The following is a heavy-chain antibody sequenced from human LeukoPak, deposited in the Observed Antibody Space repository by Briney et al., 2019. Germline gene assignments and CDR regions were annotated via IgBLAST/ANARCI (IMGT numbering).Heavy chain of an antibody. CDR1: GGSISSGGYY. CDR2: IYYSAST. J-gene: IGHJ4*02. Sequence: SETLSLTCTVSGGSISSGGYYWSWIRQHPGKGLEWIGYIYYSASTYYNPSLKSRVTISVDTSKNQFSLKLSSVTAAGTAVYYCARRRLPDYWGQGTLVTVSS. CDR3: ARRRLPDY. V-gene: IGHV4-31*03.